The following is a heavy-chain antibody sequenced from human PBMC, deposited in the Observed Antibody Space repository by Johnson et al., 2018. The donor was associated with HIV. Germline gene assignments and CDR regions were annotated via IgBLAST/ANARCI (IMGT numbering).Heavy chain of an antibody. CDR1: GFTLSDSY. V-gene: IGHV3-11*04. D-gene: IGHD5-18*01. J-gene: IGHJ3*02. Sequence: QVQLVESGGGLVQPGRSLRLACTASGFTLSDSYMSWIRQAPGKGLEWVSYISSSGSSIYYADSVKGRFTISRDNAKNSLYLQMNSLRAEDTAVYYCARYAVDTAMARTSDDAFDIWGQGTMVTDSS. CDR3: ARYAVDTAMARTSDDAFDI. CDR2: ISSSGSSI.